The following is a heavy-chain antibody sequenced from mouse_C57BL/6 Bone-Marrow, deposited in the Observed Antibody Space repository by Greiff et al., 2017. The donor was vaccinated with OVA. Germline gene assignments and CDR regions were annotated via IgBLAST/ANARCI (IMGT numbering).Heavy chain of an antibody. CDR1: GFTFTDYY. J-gene: IGHJ3*01. D-gene: IGHD4-1*02. Sequence: DVKLVESGGGLVQPGGSLSLSCAASGFTFTDYYMSWVRQPPGKALEWLGFIRNKANGYTTEYSASVKGRFTISRDNSQSILYLQMNALRAEDSATYYCARLTTETIAYWGQGTLVTVSA. CDR3: ARLTTETIAY. CDR2: IRNKANGYTT. V-gene: IGHV7-3*01.